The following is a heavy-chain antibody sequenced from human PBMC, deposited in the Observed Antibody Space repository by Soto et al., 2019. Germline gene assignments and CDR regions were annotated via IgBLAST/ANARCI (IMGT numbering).Heavy chain of an antibody. J-gene: IGHJ4*02. V-gene: IGHV3-48*03. CDR1: GFTFSSYE. CDR3: ARDGEYSSSWSNRNPFYDY. D-gene: IGHD6-13*01. Sequence: EVQLVESGGGLVQPGGSLRLSCAASGFTFSSYEMNWVRQAPGKGLEWVSYISSSGSTIYYADSVKGRFTISRDNAKNSLYLQMNSLRAEDTAVYYCARDGEYSSSWSNRNPFYDYWGQGTLVTVSS. CDR2: ISSSGSTI.